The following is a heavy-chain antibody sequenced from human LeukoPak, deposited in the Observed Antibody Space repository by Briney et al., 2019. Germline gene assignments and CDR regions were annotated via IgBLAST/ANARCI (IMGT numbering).Heavy chain of an antibody. CDR1: GGTFSNCV. CDR2: IIPRFGTA. Sequence: SVKVSCKTPGGTFSNCVVTWVRQAPGQGLEWMGRIIPRFGTANYAQKFQDRVTITTDESTSTAYMELSSLRSEDTTVYYCARNRDGYNYNWFDPWGQGTLVTVSS. CDR3: ARNRDGYNYNWFDP. V-gene: IGHV1-69*05. J-gene: IGHJ5*02. D-gene: IGHD5-24*01.